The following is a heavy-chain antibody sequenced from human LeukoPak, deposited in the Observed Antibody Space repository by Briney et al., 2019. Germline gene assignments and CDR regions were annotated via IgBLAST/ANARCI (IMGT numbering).Heavy chain of an antibody. CDR3: ARDLHNWNDWGDAFDI. J-gene: IGHJ3*02. CDR1: GFTFGDYA. D-gene: IGHD1-1*01. Sequence: GGSLRLSCTASGFTFGDYAMSWVRQAPGKGLEWVGFIRSKAYGGTTEYAASVKGRFTISRDDSKSIAYLQMNSLKTEDTAVYYCARDLHNWNDWGDAFDIWGQGTMVTVSS. V-gene: IGHV3-49*04. CDR2: IRSKAYGGTT.